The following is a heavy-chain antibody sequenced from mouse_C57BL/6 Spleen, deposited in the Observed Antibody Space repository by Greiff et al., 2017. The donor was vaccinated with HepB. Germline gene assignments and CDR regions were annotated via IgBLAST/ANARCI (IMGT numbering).Heavy chain of an antibody. CDR1: GYTFTSYW. CDR2: IYPSDSET. J-gene: IGHJ3*01. V-gene: IGHV1-61*01. Sequence: QVQLQQPGAELVRPGSSVKLSCKASGYTFTSYWMDWVKQRPGQGLEWIGNIYPSDSETHYNQKFKDKATLTVDKSSSTAYMQLSNLTSEDSAVYYWAKRGNFSPLAYWGQGTLVTVSA. CDR3: AKRGNFSPLAY.